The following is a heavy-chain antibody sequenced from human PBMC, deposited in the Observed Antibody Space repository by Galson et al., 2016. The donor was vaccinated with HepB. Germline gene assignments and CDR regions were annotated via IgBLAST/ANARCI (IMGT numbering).Heavy chain of an antibody. CDR2: ISYDGSTT. V-gene: IGHV3-30*04. Sequence: SLRLSCAASGFTFSSYAMHWVRQAPGKGLEWVAAISYDGSTTYYADSVKGRFTISRDNSKNTLYLQMNSLRAEDTAVYYCARDNTILWFGELIGNAFDIWGQGTLVTVSS. D-gene: IGHD3-10*01. J-gene: IGHJ3*02. CDR1: GFTFSSYA. CDR3: ARDNTILWFGELIGNAFDI.